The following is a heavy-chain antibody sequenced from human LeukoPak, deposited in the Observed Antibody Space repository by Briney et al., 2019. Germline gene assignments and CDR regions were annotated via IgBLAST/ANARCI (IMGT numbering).Heavy chain of an antibody. D-gene: IGHD3-10*01. CDR2: IRSKVYSYAT. Sequence: GGSLRLSCAASGFTFSASAVHWVRQASGKGLEWVGRIRSKVYSYATMYGASVKGRFNIYRDDSKKTAYLQMNSLKTEDTAVYYCTRGDVTHFDYWGQGTLVTVSS. V-gene: IGHV3-73*01. CDR3: TRGDVTHFDY. CDR1: GFTFSASA. J-gene: IGHJ4*02.